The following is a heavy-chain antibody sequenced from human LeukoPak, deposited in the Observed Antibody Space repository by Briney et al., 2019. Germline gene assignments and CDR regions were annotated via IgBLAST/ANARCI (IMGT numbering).Heavy chain of an antibody. CDR3: AKGYSSSWYYWFDP. V-gene: IGHV3-9*03. CDR1: GFTFDDYA. D-gene: IGHD6-13*01. Sequence: SGGSLRLSCAASGFTFDDYAMHWVRQAPGTGLEWVSGISWNSGSIGYADSVKGRFTISRDNAKNSLYLQMNSLRAEDMALYYCAKGYSSSWYYWFDPWGQGTLVTVSS. J-gene: IGHJ5*02. CDR2: ISWNSGSI.